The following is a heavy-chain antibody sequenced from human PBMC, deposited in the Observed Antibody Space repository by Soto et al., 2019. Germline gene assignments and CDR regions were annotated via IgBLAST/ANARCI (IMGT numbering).Heavy chain of an antibody. D-gene: IGHD3-3*01. CDR1: GYSFAGYW. CDR2: IDPSDSQT. Sequence: RGESLKISCXGSGYSFAGYWITWVRQKPGKGLEWMGRIDPSDSQTYYSPSFRGHVTISVTKSITTVFLQWSSLRASDTAMYYCARHVLRFLEWLPIIDVWGQGTTVTVSS. V-gene: IGHV5-10-1*01. CDR3: ARHVLRFLEWLPIIDV. J-gene: IGHJ6*02.